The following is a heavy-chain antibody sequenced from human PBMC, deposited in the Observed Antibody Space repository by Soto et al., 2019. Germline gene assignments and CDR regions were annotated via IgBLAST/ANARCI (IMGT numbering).Heavy chain of an antibody. CDR2: IRSKANSYAT. D-gene: IGHD4-4*01. V-gene: IGHV3-73*01. Sequence: GGSLRLSCAASGFTFSYSAMHWVRQASGKGLEWVGRIRSKANSYATAYAASVKGRFTISRDDSKNTAYLQMNSLKTEDTAVYYCTRRRPNDYSNYGYFDYWGQGTLVTVSS. CDR1: GFTFSYSA. J-gene: IGHJ4*02. CDR3: TRRRPNDYSNYGYFDY.